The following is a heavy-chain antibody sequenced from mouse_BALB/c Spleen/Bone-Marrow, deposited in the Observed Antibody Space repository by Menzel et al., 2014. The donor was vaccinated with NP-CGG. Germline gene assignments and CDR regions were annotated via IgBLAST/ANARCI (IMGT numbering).Heavy chain of an antibody. CDR2: INPYNDGT. Sequence: EVQLVESGPEQVKPGASVKMSCKAPGYTFTSYVMHWVKQKPGQGLEWIGYINPYNDGTKYNEKFKGKATLTSDKSSSTAYMELSSLTSEDSAVYYCARRGRIAEALGYWGQGTTLTVSS. D-gene: IGHD6-1*01. CDR1: GYTFTSYV. V-gene: IGHV1-14*01. CDR3: ARRGRIAEALGY. J-gene: IGHJ2*01.